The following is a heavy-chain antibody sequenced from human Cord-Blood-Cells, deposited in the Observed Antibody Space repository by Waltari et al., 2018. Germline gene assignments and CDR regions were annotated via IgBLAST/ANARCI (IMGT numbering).Heavy chain of an antibody. D-gene: IGHD6-6*01. Sequence: QVQLVESGGGVVQPGRSLRLSCAASGFTFSRYGIHWCRQAPGKGLEWVAVISYDGSNKYYADSVKGRFTISRDNSKNTLYLQMNSLRAEDTAVYYCAKDEYSSSFDYWGQGTLVTVSS. CDR3: AKDEYSSSFDY. V-gene: IGHV3-30*18. J-gene: IGHJ4*02. CDR1: GFTFSRYG. CDR2: ISYDGSNK.